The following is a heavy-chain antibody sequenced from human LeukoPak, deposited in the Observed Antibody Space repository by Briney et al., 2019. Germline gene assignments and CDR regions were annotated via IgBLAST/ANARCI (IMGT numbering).Heavy chain of an antibody. CDR3: ARSKDSSGWLPPKY. CDR1: GGTFSSYA. J-gene: IGHJ4*02. D-gene: IGHD6-19*01. V-gene: IGHV1-69*01. Sequence: GASVKVSCKASGGTFSSYAISWVRQAPGQGLEWMGGIIPIFGTANYAQKFQGRVTITADESTSTAYMGLSSLRSEDTAVYYCARSKDSSGWLPPKYWGQGTLVTVSS. CDR2: IIPIFGTA.